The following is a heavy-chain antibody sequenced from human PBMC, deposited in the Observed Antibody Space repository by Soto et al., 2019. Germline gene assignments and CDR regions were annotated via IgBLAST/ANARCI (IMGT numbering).Heavy chain of an antibody. J-gene: IGHJ4*02. CDR1: AGVLPSAG. V-gene: IGHV1-18*01. Sequence: GASVQVSCKALAGVLPSAGVSWVRGSAGQGLEWMGWVGNNNVNTNTTQMLQGRDTMTTDTSTSTAYMELRSLRFDDTAVYFCARVTFPPLAVAGYLYYWGQGNLVTLSS. CDR3: ARVTFPPLAVAGYLYY. D-gene: IGHD6-19*01. CDR2: VGNNNVNT.